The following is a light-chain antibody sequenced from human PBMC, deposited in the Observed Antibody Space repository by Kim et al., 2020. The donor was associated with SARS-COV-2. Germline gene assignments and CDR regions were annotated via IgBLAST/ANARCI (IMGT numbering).Light chain of an antibody. V-gene: IGKV3-15*01. J-gene: IGKJ1*01. CDR1: QSVGSV. CDR2: GAS. CDR3: QQDNDRPPWT. Sequence: EKVMTQSPATLSVSLGERVTLSCRASQSVGSVFAWYQQKPGQAPRLLIYGASTRATGIPARFSGSGSGTAFTLTISSLQSEDVAIYHCQQDNDRPPWTFGQGTKVDIK.